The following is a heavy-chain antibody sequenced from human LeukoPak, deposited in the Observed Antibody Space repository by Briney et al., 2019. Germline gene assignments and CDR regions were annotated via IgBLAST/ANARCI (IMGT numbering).Heavy chain of an antibody. D-gene: IGHD2-2*01. J-gene: IGHJ5*02. CDR1: GFTFSSYW. CDR2: IKEEGSEK. V-gene: IGHV3-7*01. Sequence: GGSLRLSCAASGFTFSSYWMSWVRQAPGKGLEWVASIKEEGSEKHYVDSVKGRFTISRDNAKNSLYLQMNSLRAEDTAVYYCARGHYQLSWGQGILITVSS. CDR3: ARGHYQLS.